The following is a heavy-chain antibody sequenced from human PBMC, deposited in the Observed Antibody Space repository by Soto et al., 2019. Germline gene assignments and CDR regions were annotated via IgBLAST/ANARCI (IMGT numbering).Heavy chain of an antibody. J-gene: IGHJ4*02. Sequence: SETLSLTCTVSGGSISSYYWSWIRQPPGKGLEWIGYIYYSGSTNYNPSLKSRVTISVDTSKNQFSLKLSSVTAADTAVYYCARHGGYPPLSVDYWGQGTLVTVSS. CDR3: ARHGGYPPLSVDY. D-gene: IGHD2-15*01. CDR1: GGSISSYY. V-gene: IGHV4-59*08. CDR2: IYYSGST.